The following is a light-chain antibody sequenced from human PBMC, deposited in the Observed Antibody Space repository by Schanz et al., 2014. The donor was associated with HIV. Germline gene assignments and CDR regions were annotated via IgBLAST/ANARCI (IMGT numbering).Light chain of an antibody. Sequence: QSALTQPASVSGSPGQAITISCTGTSSDVGAYNYSPWYQQHPGKAPKLMIYDVSSRPSGVSDRFSGSKSGNTASLTISGLQAEDEADYYCSSYSSEGSPYVIGTGTKVTVL. J-gene: IGLJ1*01. CDR2: DVS. CDR3: SSYSSEGSPYV. V-gene: IGLV2-14*03. CDR1: SSDVGAYNY.